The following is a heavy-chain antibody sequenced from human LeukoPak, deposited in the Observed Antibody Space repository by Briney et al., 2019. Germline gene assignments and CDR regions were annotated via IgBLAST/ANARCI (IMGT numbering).Heavy chain of an antibody. CDR1: GFTFSSYA. Sequence: GGSLRLSCAASGFTFSSYAMHWVRQAPGKGLEWVAVISYDGSNKYYADSVKGRFTISRDNSKNTLYLQMNSLRAEDTAVCYCADGYTNYGPPFDYWGQGTLVTLSS. J-gene: IGHJ4*02. V-gene: IGHV3-30*04. CDR2: ISYDGSNK. D-gene: IGHD4-11*01. CDR3: ADGYTNYGPPFDY.